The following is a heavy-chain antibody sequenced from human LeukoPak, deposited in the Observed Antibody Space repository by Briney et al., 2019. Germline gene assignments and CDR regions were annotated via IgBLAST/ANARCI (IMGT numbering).Heavy chain of an antibody. CDR2: ISGSGGST. CDR1: GSTFSSYA. J-gene: IGHJ4*02. V-gene: IGHV3-23*01. D-gene: IGHD6-19*01. CDR3: AKDPVGYSSGWYLYYFDY. Sequence: PGGSLRLSCAASGSTFSSYAMSWVRQAPGKGLEWVSAISGSGGSTYYADSVKGRFTISRDNSKNTLYLQMNSLRAEDTAVYYCAKDPVGYSSGWYLYYFDYWGQGTLVTVSS.